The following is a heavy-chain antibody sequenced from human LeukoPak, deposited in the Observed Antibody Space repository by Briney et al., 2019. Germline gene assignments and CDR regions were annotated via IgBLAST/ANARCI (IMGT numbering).Heavy chain of an antibody. CDR2: MYTSGST. CDR1: GGSISSGYYY. V-gene: IGHV4-61*02. CDR3: TRSRERYCTSGSCYIDLQAR. J-gene: IGHJ4*02. D-gene: IGHD2-2*02. Sequence: SQTLSLTCTVSGGSISSGYYYWSWIRQPAGKGLEWIGRMYTSGSTEYNPSLNSRVTISVDTFKNQFSLKPSSVTAADTAVYYCTRSRERYCTSGSCYIDLQARWGQGTLVTVSS.